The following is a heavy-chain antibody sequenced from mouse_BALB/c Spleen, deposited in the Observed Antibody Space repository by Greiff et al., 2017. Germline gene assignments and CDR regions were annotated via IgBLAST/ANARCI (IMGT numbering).Heavy chain of an antibody. CDR3: ARQHGYDAMDY. Sequence: EVKVVESGGGLVKPGGSLKLSCAASGFTFSSYAMSWVRQTPEKRLEWVATISSGGSYTYYPDSVKGRFTISRDNAKNTLYLQMSSLRSEDTAMYYCARQHGYDAMDYWGQGTSVTVSS. J-gene: IGHJ4*01. CDR1: GFTFSSYA. D-gene: IGHD1-2*01. V-gene: IGHV5-9-3*01. CDR2: ISSGGSYT.